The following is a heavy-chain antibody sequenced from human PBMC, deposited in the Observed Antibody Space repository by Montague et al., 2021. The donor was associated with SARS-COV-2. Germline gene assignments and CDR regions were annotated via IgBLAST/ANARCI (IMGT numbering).Heavy chain of an antibody. CDR2: IYYRGST. D-gene: IGHD6-19*01. CDR1: GGSISAGYY. Sequence: TLSLTCTVSGGSISAGYYWTWIRQIPGKGLEWIGYIYYRGSTYYNPSLKSRVIMSIGTSKHQFSLKVSSVTAADTATYFCASAIAVADTHYYYYGMDVWGQGTTVTVSS. J-gene: IGHJ6*02. CDR3: ASAIAVADTHYYYYGMDV. V-gene: IGHV4-31*03.